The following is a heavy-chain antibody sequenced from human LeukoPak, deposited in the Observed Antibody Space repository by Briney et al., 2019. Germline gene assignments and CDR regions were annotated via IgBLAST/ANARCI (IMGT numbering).Heavy chain of an antibody. CDR2: INYDARSR. CDR3: VRGAGPGTPFD. Sequence: GGSLRLSCAASGFTFSLSWMHWVRQAPGKGLEWVSSINYDARSRTYADSVKGRLTIPRDNAENTLFLQMNSLRVEDSAIYSCVRGAGPGTPFDWGQGILVTVSS. V-gene: IGHV3-74*01. J-gene: IGHJ1*01. CDR1: GFTFSLSW. D-gene: IGHD1-1*01.